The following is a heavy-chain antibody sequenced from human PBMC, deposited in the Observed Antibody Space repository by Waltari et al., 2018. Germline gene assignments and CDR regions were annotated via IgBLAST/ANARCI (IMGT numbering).Heavy chain of an antibody. Sequence: EVQLVESGGGLVQPGGSLRLSCAASGFPFSRYWMSWVRQAPGKGLEWVANIKQDGSEKYYVDSVKGRFTISRDNAKNSLYLQMNSLRAEDTAVYYCARARGGYDFDYWGQGTLVTVSS. D-gene: IGHD5-12*01. J-gene: IGHJ4*02. CDR2: IKQDGSEK. CDR3: ARARGGYDFDY. CDR1: GFPFSRYW. V-gene: IGHV3-7*03.